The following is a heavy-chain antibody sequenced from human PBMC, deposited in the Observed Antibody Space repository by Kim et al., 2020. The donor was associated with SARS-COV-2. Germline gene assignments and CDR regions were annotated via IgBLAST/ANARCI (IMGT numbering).Heavy chain of an antibody. D-gene: IGHD6-13*01. CDR3: ARLEYSSSWYGSYYYYYGMDV. CDR2: IYPGDSDT. V-gene: IGHV5-51*01. CDR1: GYSFTSYW. Sequence: GESLKISCKGSGYSFTSYWIGWVRQMPGKGLEWMGIIYPGDSDTRYSPSFQGQVTISADKSISTAYLQWSSLKASDTAMYYCARLEYSSSWYGSYYYYYGMDVWGQGTTVTVSS. J-gene: IGHJ6*02.